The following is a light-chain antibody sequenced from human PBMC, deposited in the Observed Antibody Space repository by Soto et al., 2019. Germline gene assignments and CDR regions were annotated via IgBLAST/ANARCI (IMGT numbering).Light chain of an antibody. CDR3: QQYNSYPWT. V-gene: IGKV1-5*03. Sequence: DIHMTQSPSTLSASVGDSATITCRASQNSNSWLAWYQQKPGKAPKLMIYEASSLEKGVPARFGGSGSGTEFTLTISSLQPDDFATYYCQQYNSYPWTCGQGTKVDI. CDR1: QNSNSW. CDR2: EAS. J-gene: IGKJ1*01.